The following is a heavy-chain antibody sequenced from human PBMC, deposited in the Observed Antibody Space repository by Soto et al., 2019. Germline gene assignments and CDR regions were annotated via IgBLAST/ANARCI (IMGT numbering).Heavy chain of an antibody. D-gene: IGHD6-19*01. CDR3: ARERGSGWTFDY. Sequence: GGSLRLSCAASGSTFSTYSMNWVRQAPGKGLEWVSSISSSSTIYYADSVKGRFTISRDNVQNSLYLQMHSLRAEDTAVYYCARERGSGWTFDYWGQGTLVT. CDR1: GSTFSTYS. CDR2: ISSSSTI. V-gene: IGHV3-48*01. J-gene: IGHJ4*02.